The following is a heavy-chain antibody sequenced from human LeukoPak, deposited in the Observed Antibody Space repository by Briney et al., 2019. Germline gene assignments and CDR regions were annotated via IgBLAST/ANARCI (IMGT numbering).Heavy chain of an antibody. CDR3: ARAPAAGITIFGVVIVHFDY. CDR2: ISSSSSYI. J-gene: IGHJ4*02. D-gene: IGHD3-3*01. CDR1: GFTFSSYS. V-gene: IGHV3-21*01. Sequence: GGSLRLSCAASGFTFSSYSMNWVRQAPGKGLEWVSSISSSSSYIYYADSVKGRFTISRDNAKNSLYLQMNSLRAEDTAVYYCARAPAAGITIFGVVIVHFDYWGQGTLVTVSS.